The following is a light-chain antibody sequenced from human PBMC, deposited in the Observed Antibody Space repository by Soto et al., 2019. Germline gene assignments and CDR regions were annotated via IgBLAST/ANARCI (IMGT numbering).Light chain of an antibody. J-gene: IGLJ1*01. CDR3: SSYTSSTSLDV. CDR1: SSDVGGYNY. V-gene: IGLV2-14*01. Sequence: QSVLTQPASVSVSPGQSITSSCTGTSSDVGGYNYVSWYQQHPGKAPKLMIYGVSNRPSGVSIRFSGSKSGNTASLTISGLQAEDEADYYCSSYTSSTSLDVFGTGTKVTVL. CDR2: GVS.